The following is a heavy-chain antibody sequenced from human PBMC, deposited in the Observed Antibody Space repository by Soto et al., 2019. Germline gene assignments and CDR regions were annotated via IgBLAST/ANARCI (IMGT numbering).Heavy chain of an antibody. CDR2: IYYSGTT. D-gene: IGHD1-26*01. CDR3: ARREIQGPIDY. J-gene: IGHJ4*02. CDR1: GSSISSSNW. V-gene: IGHV4-28*01. Sequence: QVQLQESGPGLVKPSDTLSLTCAVSGSSISSSNWWGWIRKPPGKGLEWIGYIYYSGTTYYNPSLKSRVTMSVDTSKNQFSLKLTSVTAVDTAVYYCARREIQGPIDYWGQGTLVTVSS.